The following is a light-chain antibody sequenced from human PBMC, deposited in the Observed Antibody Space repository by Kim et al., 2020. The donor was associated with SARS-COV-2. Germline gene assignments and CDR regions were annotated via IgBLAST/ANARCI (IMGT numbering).Light chain of an antibody. CDR2: RDS. CDR1: NIEKRN. Sequence: SGVLGQTARMTCGGDNIEKRNVHWYQQRPGQAPILVIYRDSKRPSGIPELVSCSNSGNTATLTISRVQAGDEADYYCQVWDGRAVVFGGGTQLTVL. V-gene: IGLV3-9*01. CDR3: QVWDGRAVV. J-gene: IGLJ2*01.